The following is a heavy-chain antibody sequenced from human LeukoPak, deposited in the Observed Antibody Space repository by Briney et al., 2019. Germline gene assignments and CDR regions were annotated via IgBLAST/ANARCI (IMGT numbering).Heavy chain of an antibody. CDR1: GFTFSSYW. Sequence: GGSLRLSCEASGFTFSSYWMSWVRQAPGKGLEWVANIKTDGSEKYYVDSVKGRFTISRDNAKNSLYLQMNSLRAEDTAVYYCARDTAYCGGDCRSDYWGQGTLVTVSS. V-gene: IGHV3-7*01. J-gene: IGHJ4*02. D-gene: IGHD2-21*02. CDR2: IKTDGSEK. CDR3: ARDTAYCGGDCRSDY.